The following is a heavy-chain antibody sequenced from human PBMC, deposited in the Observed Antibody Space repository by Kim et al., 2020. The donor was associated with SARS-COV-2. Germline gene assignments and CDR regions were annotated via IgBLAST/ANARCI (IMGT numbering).Heavy chain of an antibody. CDR3: ARGGPDGSLGIGY. CDR2: ISSSSSNI. Sequence: GGSLRLSCAASGFTFSSYSMNWVRQAPGKGLEWVSSISSSSSNIYYADSVKGRFTISRDNAKNSLYLQMNSLRAEDTAVYYCARGGPDGSLGIGYWGQGTLVTVSS. V-gene: IGHV3-21*01. D-gene: IGHD3-10*01. CDR1: GFTFSSYS. J-gene: IGHJ4*02.